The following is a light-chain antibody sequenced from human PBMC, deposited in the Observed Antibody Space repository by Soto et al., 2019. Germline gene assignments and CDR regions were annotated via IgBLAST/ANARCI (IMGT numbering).Light chain of an antibody. V-gene: IGLV2-14*03. CDR3: CSYTTSSTYV. CDR1: SSDVGGYNY. CDR2: DVN. J-gene: IGLJ1*01. Sequence: QSVLTQPASVSGSPGQSIAISCTGTSSDVGGYNYVSWYLQHPGKAPKLMIYDVNNRPSGVSNRFSGSKSGNTASLTISWLQAEDEADYYCCSYTTSSTYVFGTGTKVTVL.